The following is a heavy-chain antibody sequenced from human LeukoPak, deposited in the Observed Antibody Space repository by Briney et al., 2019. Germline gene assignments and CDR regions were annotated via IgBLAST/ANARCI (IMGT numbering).Heavy chain of an antibody. J-gene: IGHJ6*02. D-gene: IGHD2-21*02. V-gene: IGHV3-74*01. CDR1: GFTFSSYW. Sequence: GGSLRLSCAASGFTFSSYWMHWVRQAPGKGLVWVSRINSDGSSTSYADSVKGRFTISRDNAKNSLYLQMNSLRAEDTAVYYCARGPGVTYDGMDVWGQGTTVTVSS. CDR2: INSDGSST. CDR3: ARGPGVTYDGMDV.